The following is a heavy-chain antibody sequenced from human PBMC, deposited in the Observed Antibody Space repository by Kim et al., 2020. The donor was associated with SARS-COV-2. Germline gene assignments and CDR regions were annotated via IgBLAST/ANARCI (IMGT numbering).Heavy chain of an antibody. V-gene: IGHV3-74*01. CDR1: GMTFTNYW. CDR3: VKDFGGSSDY. CDR2: INEYASRI. J-gene: IGHJ4*02. Sequence: GGSLRLSCAASGMTFTNYWMHWVRQVPGKGLVWVSRINEYASRIDYAESVKGRFTISRDDAKNTLYLQMNSLRDEDTAIYYCVKDFGGSSDYWGQGMLVT. D-gene: IGHD2-15*01.